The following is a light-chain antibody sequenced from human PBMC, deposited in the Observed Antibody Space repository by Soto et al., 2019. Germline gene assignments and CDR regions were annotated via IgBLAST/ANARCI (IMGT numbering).Light chain of an antibody. CDR1: SSDVGGYNY. CDR3: SSYTSSSTL. V-gene: IGLV2-14*01. J-gene: IGLJ1*01. Sequence: ALTQPASVSGSPGQSITISCTGTSSDVGGYNYVSWYQQHPGKAPKLMIYEVSNRPSGVSNRFSGSKSGNTAPLTISGLQAEDEADYYCSSYTSSSTLFGTGTKVTVL. CDR2: EVS.